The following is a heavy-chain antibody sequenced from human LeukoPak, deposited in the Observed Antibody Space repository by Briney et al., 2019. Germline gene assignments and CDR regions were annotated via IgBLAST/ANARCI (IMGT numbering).Heavy chain of an antibody. J-gene: IGHJ2*01. V-gene: IGHV1-69*13. CDR3: ARVADYYDSSGSPVRYFDL. CDR1: GGTFSSYA. CDR2: IIPIFGTA. Sequence: GASVKVSCKASGGTFSSYAISWVRQAPGQGLEWMGGIIPIFGTANYAQKFQGRVTITADESTSTAYMELSSLRSEDTAVYYCARVADYYDSSGSPVRYFDLWGRGTLVTVSS. D-gene: IGHD3-22*01.